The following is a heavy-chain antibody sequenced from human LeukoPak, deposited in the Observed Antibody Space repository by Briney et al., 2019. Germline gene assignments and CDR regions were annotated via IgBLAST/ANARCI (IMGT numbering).Heavy chain of an antibody. V-gene: IGHV4-59*01. CDR3: ARAANYGVLSRGFDY. D-gene: IGHD4-17*01. Sequence: PSETLSLTCTVSGGSISSYYWSWIRQSPGKGLEWIGYIYYSGSTNYNPSLKSRVTISVDTSKNQFSLKLSSVTAADTAVYYCARAANYGVLSRGFDYWGQGTLVTVSS. J-gene: IGHJ4*02. CDR2: IYYSGST. CDR1: GGSISSYY.